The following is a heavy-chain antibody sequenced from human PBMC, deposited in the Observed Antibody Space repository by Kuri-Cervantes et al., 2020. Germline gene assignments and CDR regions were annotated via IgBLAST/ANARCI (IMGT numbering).Heavy chain of an antibody. D-gene: IGHD5-24*01. CDR2: MNPNSGNT. CDR1: GYTFTSYD. J-gene: IGHJ3*02. Sequence: ASVKVSCKASGYTFTSYDINWVRQATGQGLEWMGWMNPNSGNTGYAQKFQGRVTMTRNTSISTAYMELSSLRSEDTAVYYCATPWLQSDFGAFDIWGQGTMVTVSS. V-gene: IGHV1-8*01. CDR3: ATPWLQSDFGAFDI.